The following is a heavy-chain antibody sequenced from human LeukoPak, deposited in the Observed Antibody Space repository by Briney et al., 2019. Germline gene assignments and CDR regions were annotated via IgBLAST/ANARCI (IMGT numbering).Heavy chain of an antibody. V-gene: IGHV4-4*09. CDR3: ASTRRAAVAGRFDS. Sequence: SETLSLTCNVSGASMSSNYWSWIRQPPGKGLEWIGYTYHSGNTNYSPSLESRVTMSVDESKNQFSLRVHFVSAADTAVYYCASTRRAAVAGRFDSWGQGTLVTVSS. CDR1: GASMSSNY. CDR2: TYHSGNT. D-gene: IGHD6-19*01. J-gene: IGHJ4*02.